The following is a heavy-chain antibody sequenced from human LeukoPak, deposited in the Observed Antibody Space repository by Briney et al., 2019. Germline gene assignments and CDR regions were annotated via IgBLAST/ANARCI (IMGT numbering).Heavy chain of an antibody. CDR1: GYTFTSYG. Sequence: ASVKVSCKASGYTFTSYGIRWVRQAPGQGLEWMGWISAYNGNTNYAQKLQGRVTMTTDTSTSTAYMELRSLRSDDTAVYYCARLRTRFGELSLGYWGQGTLVTVSS. D-gene: IGHD3-10*01. V-gene: IGHV1-18*01. J-gene: IGHJ4*02. CDR3: ARLRTRFGELSLGY. CDR2: ISAYNGNT.